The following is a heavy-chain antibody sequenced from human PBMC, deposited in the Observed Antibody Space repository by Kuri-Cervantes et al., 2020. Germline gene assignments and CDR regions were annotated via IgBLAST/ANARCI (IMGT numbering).Heavy chain of an antibody. CDR3: ARECDPYYYYGMDV. D-gene: IGHD2-21*01. CDR2: ISYDGSNK. CDR1: GFTFSSYG. V-gene: IGHV3-30*03. Sequence: GESLKISCAASGFTFSSYGMHWVRQAPGKGLEWVAVISYDGSNKYYADSVKGRFTISRDNSKNTLYLQMNSLRAEDTAVYYCARECDPYYYYGMDVWGQGTTVTVSS. J-gene: IGHJ6*02.